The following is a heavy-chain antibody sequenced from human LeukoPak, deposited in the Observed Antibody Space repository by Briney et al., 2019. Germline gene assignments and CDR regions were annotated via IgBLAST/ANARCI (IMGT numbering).Heavy chain of an antibody. CDR2: IYYSGST. CDR3: ARGSSSWMDYYMDV. Sequence: PSETLSLTCTVSGYSISSGYSWTWIRQPPGKGLEWIGHIYYSGSTYYNPSLKSRVTISVDTSKNQFSLKLSSMTAADTAVYFCARGSSSWMDYYMDVWGKGTTVTVSS. J-gene: IGHJ6*03. D-gene: IGHD6-13*01. V-gene: IGHV4-30-4*07. CDR1: GYSISSGYS.